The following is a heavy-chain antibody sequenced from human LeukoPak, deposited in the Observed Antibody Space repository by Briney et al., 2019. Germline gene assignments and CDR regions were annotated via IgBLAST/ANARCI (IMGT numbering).Heavy chain of an antibody. CDR3: AHAIENPNDFWSAPGGFDP. J-gene: IGHJ5*02. D-gene: IGHD3-3*01. V-gene: IGHV2-5*01. CDR2: IYWNDDK. Sequence: SGPTLVNPTQTLTLTCTFSGFSLSTSGVGVGWIRQPPGKALEWLALIYWNDDKRYSPSLKSRLTITKDTSKNQVVLTMTNMDPVDTATYYCAHAIENPNDFWSAPGGFDPWGQGTLVTVSS. CDR1: GFSLSTSGVG.